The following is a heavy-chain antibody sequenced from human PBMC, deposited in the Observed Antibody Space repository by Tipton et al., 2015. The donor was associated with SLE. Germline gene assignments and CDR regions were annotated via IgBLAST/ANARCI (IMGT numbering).Heavy chain of an antibody. J-gene: IGHJ6*03. Sequence: TLSLTCTVSGGSISSHYWSWIRQPPGKGLEWIGYIYYSGSTNYNPSLKSRVTISVDTSKNQFSLKLSSVTAADTAVYYCAREDSGYQVVAATPAYYYYMDVWGKGTTVTVSS. CDR1: GGSISSHY. CDR2: IYYSGST. CDR3: AREDSGYQVVAATPAYYYYMDV. D-gene: IGHD2-15*01. V-gene: IGHV4-59*11.